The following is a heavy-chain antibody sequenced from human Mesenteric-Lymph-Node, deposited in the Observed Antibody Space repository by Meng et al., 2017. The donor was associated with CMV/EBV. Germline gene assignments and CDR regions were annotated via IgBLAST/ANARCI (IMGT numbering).Heavy chain of an antibody. J-gene: IGHJ4*02. D-gene: IGHD2-2*01. V-gene: IGHV3-53*01. CDR1: GFIVSNNY. CDR3: ARDPTYCSSTSCYIY. Sequence: GGSLRLSCAAPGFIVSNNYMSWVRQAPGKGLEWVSVIYGGGSTYYADSVKGRFTISRDNPKNTVYLQMNSLRAEDTAVYYCARDPTYCSSTSCYIYWGRGTLVTVSS. CDR2: IYGGGST.